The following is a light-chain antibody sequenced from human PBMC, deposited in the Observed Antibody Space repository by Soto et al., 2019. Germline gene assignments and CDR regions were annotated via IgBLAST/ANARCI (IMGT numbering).Light chain of an antibody. J-gene: IGKJ1*01. CDR1: QGISKD. CDR3: LQDYNYPWT. CDR2: AAS. Sequence: AIQMTQPPSSLSASVGDRVTITCRASQGISKDLGWYQQKPGKAPNLLIYAASSLQSGVPSRFSGSGPGTDFTLTISSLQPEDFATYYCLQDYNYPWTFGQGTKVEIK. V-gene: IGKV1-6*01.